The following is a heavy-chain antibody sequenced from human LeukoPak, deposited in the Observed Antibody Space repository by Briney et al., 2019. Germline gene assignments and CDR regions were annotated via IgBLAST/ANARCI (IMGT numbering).Heavy chain of an antibody. D-gene: IGHD3-16*01. CDR3: ARDLMQT. Sequence: GGSLRLSCAASGFTFSSYSMNWVRQAPGKGLEWVSPISSSGSYIYYADSVKGGFTISRDHAKNSLYLQMNSLRAEDTAVYYCARDLMQTWGQGTLVTVSS. V-gene: IGHV3-21*01. J-gene: IGHJ5*02. CDR2: ISSSGSYI. CDR1: GFTFSSYS.